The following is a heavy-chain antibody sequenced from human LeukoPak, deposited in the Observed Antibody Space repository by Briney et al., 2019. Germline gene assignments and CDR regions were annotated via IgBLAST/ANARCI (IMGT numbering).Heavy chain of an antibody. V-gene: IGHV3-21*01. Sequence: GGSLRLSCAASGFTFSSYSMNWVRQAPGKGLEWVSSISSSSSYIYYADSVKGRFTISRDNAKNSLYLQMNSLRAEDTAVYYCASVRAEYSSRDAFDIWGQGTMVTVSS. CDR3: ASVRAEYSSRDAFDI. J-gene: IGHJ3*02. CDR2: ISSSSSYI. CDR1: GFTFSSYS. D-gene: IGHD6-6*01.